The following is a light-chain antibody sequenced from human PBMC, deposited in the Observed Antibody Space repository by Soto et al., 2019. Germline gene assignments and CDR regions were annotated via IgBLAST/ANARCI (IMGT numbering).Light chain of an antibody. Sequence: QSVLTQPPSVSGAPGQRVTISCTGNSSNIGAGYDVHWYQQLPGTAPELLIYRNDNRPSGVPDRFSGSKSGTSASLAITGLQAEDEADYYCQSFDSSLRDYVFGTGTKVTVL. CDR3: QSFDSSLRDYV. CDR1: SSNIGAGYD. V-gene: IGLV1-40*01. J-gene: IGLJ1*01. CDR2: RND.